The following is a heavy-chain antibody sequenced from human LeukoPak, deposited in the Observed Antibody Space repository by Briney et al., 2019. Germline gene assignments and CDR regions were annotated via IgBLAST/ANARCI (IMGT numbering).Heavy chain of an antibody. J-gene: IGHJ4*02. CDR2: IKQDGSEK. Sequence: PGGSLRLSCAASGFTFSSYWMSWVRQAPGKGLEWVANIKQDGSEKYYVDSVKGRFTISRDNAKNSLYLQMNSLRAEDTAVYYCARDRWDIVVVPAAFNFDLWGQGTLVTVSS. CDR3: ARDRWDIVVVPAAFNFDL. V-gene: IGHV3-7*01. D-gene: IGHD2-2*01. CDR1: GFTFSSYW.